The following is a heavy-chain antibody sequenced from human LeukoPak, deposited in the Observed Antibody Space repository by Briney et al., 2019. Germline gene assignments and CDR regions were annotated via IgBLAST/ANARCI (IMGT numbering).Heavy chain of an antibody. CDR2: ISSSSSYI. CDR3: ARDGPHREVLPGALDI. D-gene: IGHD1-26*01. V-gene: IGHV3-21*01. J-gene: IGHJ3*02. CDR1: GFTFSSYS. Sequence: GGSLRLSCAASGFTFSSYSMNWVRQAPGKGLEWVSSISSSSSYIYYADSVKGRFTISRDNAKNSLYLQMNSLRPEDTAVYYCARDGPHREVLPGALDIWGQGTMVTVSS.